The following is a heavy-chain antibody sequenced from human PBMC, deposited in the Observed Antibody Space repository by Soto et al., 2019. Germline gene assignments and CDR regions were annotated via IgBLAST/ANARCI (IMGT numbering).Heavy chain of an antibody. CDR3: VRGAAAFAGADY. CDR1: GFTLSSYW. Sequence: EVQLVEAGGGSVQTGGSLRLSCEGSGFTLSSYWMHWVRQAPGKGLVWVARINRDGSSTTYGDPVKGRLTISRDNAKNTLYLQMNSLRAEDTALYYCVRGAAAFAGADYWGQGTLISVYS. CDR2: INRDGSST. D-gene: IGHD2-15*01. V-gene: IGHV3-74*01. J-gene: IGHJ4*01.